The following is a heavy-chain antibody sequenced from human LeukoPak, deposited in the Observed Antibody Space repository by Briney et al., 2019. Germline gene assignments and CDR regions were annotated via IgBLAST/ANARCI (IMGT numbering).Heavy chain of an antibody. Sequence: ASVTLSFKCSGYSFTSYDNNWVWHRNGPGHELKGWMNPNSGNTGYAQTFQGGVTMTRNTSTSTAYMELSSLRSEDTAVYYSARGIVGATTGVPIDYWGQGTLVTVSS. V-gene: IGHV1-8*01. CDR3: ARGIVGATTGVPIDY. J-gene: IGHJ4*02. CDR2: MNPNSGNT. D-gene: IGHD1-26*01. CDR1: GYSFTSYD.